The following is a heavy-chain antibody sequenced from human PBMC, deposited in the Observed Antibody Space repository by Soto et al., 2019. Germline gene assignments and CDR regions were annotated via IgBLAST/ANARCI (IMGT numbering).Heavy chain of an antibody. CDR3: AHRGGGDYNWYFDL. V-gene: IGHV2-5*02. CDR2: IYWDDDK. J-gene: IGHJ2*01. D-gene: IGHD2-21*02. Sequence: QITLKESGPTLVKPTQTLTLTCTFSGFSLSTSGVGVGWIRQPPGKALEWLALIYWDDDKRYSPSLKSRLTITKETSKSQVVLTMTNMDPVDTATYYCAHRGGGDYNWYFDLWGRGTLVTVSS. CDR1: GFSLSTSGVG.